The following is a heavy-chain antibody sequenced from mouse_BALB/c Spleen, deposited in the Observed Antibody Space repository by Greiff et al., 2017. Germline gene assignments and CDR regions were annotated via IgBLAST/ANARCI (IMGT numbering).Heavy chain of an antibody. CDR3: ARRVYDGYAMDY. Sequence: QVQLQHSGAELVKPGASVKLSCKASGYTFTSYWMHWVKQRPGQGLEWIGEINPSNGRTNYNEKFKSKATLTVDKSSSTAYMQLSSLTSEDSAVYYGARRVYDGYAMDYWGQGTSVTVSS. CDR1: GYTFTSYW. D-gene: IGHD2-12*01. CDR2: INPSNGRT. J-gene: IGHJ4*01. V-gene: IGHV1S81*02.